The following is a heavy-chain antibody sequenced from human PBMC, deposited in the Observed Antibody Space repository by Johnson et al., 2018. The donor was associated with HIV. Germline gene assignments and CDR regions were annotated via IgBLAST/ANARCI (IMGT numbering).Heavy chain of an antibody. D-gene: IGHD3-16*01. J-gene: IGHJ3*01. CDR2: ISYDGSNK. Sequence: VQLVESGGGVVQPGRSLRLSCAASGFTFSSYAMHWVRQAPGKGLEWVAVISYDGSNKYYADSVKGRFSISRDNSKSTLYLQMNSLRAEDTAVYYCAKLRWAWGAAFDVWGQGTMVTVSS. V-gene: IGHV3-30*18. CDR1: GFTFSSYA. CDR3: AKLRWAWGAAFDV.